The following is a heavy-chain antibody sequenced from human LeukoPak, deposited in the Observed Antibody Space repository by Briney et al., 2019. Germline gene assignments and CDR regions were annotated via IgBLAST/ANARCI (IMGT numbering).Heavy chain of an antibody. CDR3: AKGGGSPTWVNDY. D-gene: IGHD1-26*01. CDR2: IKQDGSDQ. V-gene: IGHV3-7*05. Sequence: GGSLRLSCAASGFTFSSNWMGWVRQAPGEGLEGVANIKQDGSDQCYVDSVKGRFTISRDNAKNSLYLQMKSLRAEATAVYYCAKGGGSPTWVNDYWGQGTLVTVSS. CDR1: GFTFSSNW. J-gene: IGHJ4*02.